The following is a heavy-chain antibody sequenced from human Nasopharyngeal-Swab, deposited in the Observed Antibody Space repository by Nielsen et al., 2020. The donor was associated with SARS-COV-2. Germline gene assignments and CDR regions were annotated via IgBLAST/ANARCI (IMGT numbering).Heavy chain of an antibody. J-gene: IGHJ4*02. D-gene: IGHD1-26*01. CDR3: AKDRRAWELQKGVDY. V-gene: IGHV3-30-3*02. Sequence: WIRQPPRKGLEWVAVISYDGSNKYYADSVKGRFTISRDNSKNTLYLQMNSLRAEDTAVYYCAKDRRAWELQKGVDYWGQGTLVTVSS. CDR2: ISYDGSNK.